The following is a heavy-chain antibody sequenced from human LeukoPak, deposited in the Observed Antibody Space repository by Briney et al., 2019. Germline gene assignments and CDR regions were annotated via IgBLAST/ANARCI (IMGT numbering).Heavy chain of an antibody. CDR2: ISYDGSNK. J-gene: IGHJ4*02. CDR3: AKDLCSSTSCYFDY. Sequence: GRSLRLSCAASGFTFSSYAMHWVRQAPGKGLEWVAVISYDGSNKYYADSVKGRFTISRDNSKNTLYLQMNSLRAEDTAVYYCAKDLCSSTSCYFDYWGQGTLVTVSS. V-gene: IGHV3-30-3*01. CDR1: GFTFSSYA. D-gene: IGHD2-2*01.